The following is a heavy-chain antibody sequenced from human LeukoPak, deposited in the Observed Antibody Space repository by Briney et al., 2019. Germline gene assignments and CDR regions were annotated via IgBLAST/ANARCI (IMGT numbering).Heavy chain of an antibody. CDR2: IKQDESER. CDR1: GFTFSNSW. CDR3: ARGPF. Sequence: GGSLRPSCAASGFTFSNSWMSWVRQAPGKGLEWVASIKQDESERYYVDSVKGRFTISRDNAKKSLSLQMNSLRAEDTAVYFCARGPFWGQGTLVTVSS. J-gene: IGHJ4*02. V-gene: IGHV3-7*01.